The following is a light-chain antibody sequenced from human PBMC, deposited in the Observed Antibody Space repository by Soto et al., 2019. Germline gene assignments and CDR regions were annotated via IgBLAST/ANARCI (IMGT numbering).Light chain of an antibody. V-gene: IGKV1-39*01. J-gene: IGKJ1*01. CDR3: QQSYSAPRT. CDR2: AAS. CDR1: QSISSY. Sequence: DIQMTQSPSSLSASVGDRVTITCRASQSISSYLNWYQQKPGKAPKLLIYAASSLQSGVPSRFSGSGSGTDFTLTINSLQPEDVATYYCQQSYSAPRTLGQGTKVDIK.